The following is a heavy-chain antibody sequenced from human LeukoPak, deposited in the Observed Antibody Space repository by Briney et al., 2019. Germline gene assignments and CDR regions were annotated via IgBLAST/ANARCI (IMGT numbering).Heavy chain of an antibody. CDR3: AREASVRDYYYYYMDV. CDR2: ISSSSSYI. CDR1: GFTFSSYA. V-gene: IGHV3-21*01. Sequence: SGGSLRLSCAASGFTFSSYAMNWVRQAPGKGLEWVSSISSSSSYIYYADSVKGRFTISRDNAKNSLYLQMNSLRAEDTAVYYCAREASVRDYYYYYMDVWGKGTTVTVSS. J-gene: IGHJ6*03. D-gene: IGHD2-8*01.